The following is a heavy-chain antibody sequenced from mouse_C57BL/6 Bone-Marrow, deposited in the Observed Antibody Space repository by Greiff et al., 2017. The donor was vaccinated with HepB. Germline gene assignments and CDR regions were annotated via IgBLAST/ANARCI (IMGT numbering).Heavy chain of an antibody. V-gene: IGHV1-64*01. CDR2: IHPNSGST. D-gene: IGHD6-1*01. CDR3: ARLPRDWYFDV. J-gene: IGHJ1*03. CDR1: GYTFTSYW. Sequence: VKLQQPGAELVKPGASVKLSCKASGYTFTSYWMHWVKQRPGQGLEWIGMIHPNSGSTNYNEKFKSKATLTVDKSSSTAYMQLSSLTSEDSAVYYCARLPRDWYFDVWGTGTTVTVSS.